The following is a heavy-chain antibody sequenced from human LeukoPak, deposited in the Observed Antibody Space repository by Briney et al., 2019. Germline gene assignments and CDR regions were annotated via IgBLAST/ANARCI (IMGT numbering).Heavy chain of an antibody. CDR3: AKDYWLTAAGTLDY. J-gene: IGHJ4*02. D-gene: IGHD6-13*01. V-gene: IGHV3-23*01. Sequence: PGGSLRLSCAASGFTFSSYAMSWVRQTPGKGLEWVSAISGSGGSTYYADSVKGRFTISRDNSKNTLYLQMHSLRAEDAAVYYCAKDYWLTAAGTLDYWGQGTLVTVSS. CDR2: ISGSGGST. CDR1: GFTFSSYA.